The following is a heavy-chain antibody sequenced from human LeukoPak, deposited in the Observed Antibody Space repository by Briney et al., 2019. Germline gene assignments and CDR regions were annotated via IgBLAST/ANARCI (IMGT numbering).Heavy chain of an antibody. CDR3: ARDKSSGALGY. CDR2: VSSSSSYI. V-gene: IGHV3-21*01. CDR1: GFIFGTYN. J-gene: IGHJ4*02. Sequence: GGSLRLSCAASGFIFGTYNMNWVRQSPGKGLEWISSVSSSSSYIYYIDSVKGRFTISRDNAKNSLYLQMNSLRAEDTAVYYCARDKSSGALGYWGQGTLVTVSS. D-gene: IGHD3-22*01.